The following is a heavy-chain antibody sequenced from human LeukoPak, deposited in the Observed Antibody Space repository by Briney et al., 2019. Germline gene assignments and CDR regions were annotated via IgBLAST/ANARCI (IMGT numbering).Heavy chain of an antibody. J-gene: IGHJ4*02. CDR2: IYYSGST. Sequence: SETLSLTCTVSGGSISSGDYYWSWIRQPPGKGLEWIGYIYYSGSTYYNPSLKSRVTISVDTSKNQFSLKLSSVTAADTAVYYCARGKQQQVYDYFDYWGQGTLVTVSS. D-gene: IGHD6-13*01. V-gene: IGHV4-30-4*08. CDR3: ARGKQQQVYDYFDY. CDR1: GGSISSGDYY.